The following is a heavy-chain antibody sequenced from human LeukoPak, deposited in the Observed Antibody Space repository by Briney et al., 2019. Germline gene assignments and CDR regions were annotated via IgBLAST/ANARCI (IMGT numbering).Heavy chain of an antibody. D-gene: IGHD3-16*01. J-gene: IGHJ4*02. V-gene: IGHV4-39*07. CDR3: ARGTHRGAMLDY. CDR1: GGSISSSSYY. CDR2: IYYSGST. Sequence: PSETLSLTCTVSGGSISSSSYYWGWIRQPPGKGLEWIGSIYYSGSTYYNPSLKSRVTISVDTSKNQFSLKLSSVTAADTAVYYCARGTHRGAMLDYWGQGTLVTVSS.